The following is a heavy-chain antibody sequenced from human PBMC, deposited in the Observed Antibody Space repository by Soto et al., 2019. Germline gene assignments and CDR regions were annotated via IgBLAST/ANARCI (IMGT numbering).Heavy chain of an antibody. CDR1: GFTFSNAW. CDR2: IKSKTDGGTT. V-gene: IGHV3-15*07. D-gene: IGHD5-18*01. CDR3: TTGSDTAMVNSPYYYYYYGMDV. J-gene: IGHJ6*02. Sequence: GGSLRLSCAASGFTFSNAWMNWVRQAPGKGLEWVGRIKSKTDGGTTDYAAPVKGRFTISRDDSKNTLYLQMNSLKTEDTAVYYCTTGSDTAMVNSPYYYYYYGMDVWGQGTTVTVSS.